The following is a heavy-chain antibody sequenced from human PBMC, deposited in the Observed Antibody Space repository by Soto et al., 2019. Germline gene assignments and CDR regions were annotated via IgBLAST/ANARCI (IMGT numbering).Heavy chain of an antibody. CDR1: GVTFNNHW. Sequence: EVQLVESGGGLVQPGGSLRLSCAASGVTFNNHWMHWVRQAPGEGLVWVSRMNSYGSSTNYADSVKGRFTISRDNAKNTLYLKMNSLRAEDTVVYYCARGAIYSYYMDVWAKGPTVTVSS. CDR3: ARGAIYSYYMDV. J-gene: IGHJ6*03. V-gene: IGHV3-74*01. CDR2: MNSYGSST. D-gene: IGHD2-2*01.